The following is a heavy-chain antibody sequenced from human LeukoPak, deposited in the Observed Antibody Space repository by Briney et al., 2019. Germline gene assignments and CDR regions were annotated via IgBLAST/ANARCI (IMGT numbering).Heavy chain of an antibody. Sequence: SETLSLTCAVYGGSFSGYYWSWIRQPPGKGLEWIGEINHSGSTNYNPSLKSRVTTSVDTSKNQFSLKLSSVIAADTAVYYCARGLRGYSYGYHYWGQGTLVTVSS. D-gene: IGHD5-18*01. J-gene: IGHJ4*02. CDR3: ARGLRGYSYGYHY. CDR1: GGSFSGYY. CDR2: INHSGST. V-gene: IGHV4-34*01.